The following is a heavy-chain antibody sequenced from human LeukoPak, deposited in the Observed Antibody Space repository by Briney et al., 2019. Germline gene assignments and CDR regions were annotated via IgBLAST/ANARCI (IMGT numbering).Heavy chain of an antibody. Sequence: PSETLSLTCTVSGGSISSVGYYWSWIRQPPGKGLEWIGYIYHSGSTYYNPSLKSRVTISVDRSKNQFSLKLSSVTAADTAVYYCARRAEDCSSTSCYYFDYWGQGTLVTVSS. CDR1: GGSISSVGYY. V-gene: IGHV4-30-2*01. J-gene: IGHJ4*02. CDR2: IYHSGST. CDR3: ARRAEDCSSTSCYYFDY. D-gene: IGHD2-2*01.